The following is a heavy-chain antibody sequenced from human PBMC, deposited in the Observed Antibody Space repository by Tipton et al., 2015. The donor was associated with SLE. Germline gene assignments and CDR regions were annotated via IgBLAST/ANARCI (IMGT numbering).Heavy chain of an antibody. Sequence: TLSLTCTVSGGSISSSSYYWGWIRQPAGKGLEWIGYIYTSGSTNYNPSLKSRVTISVDTSKNQFSLKLSSVTAADTAVYYCARDWGGIAVAEIWFDPWGQGTLVTVSS. CDR3: ARDWGGIAVAEIWFDP. CDR2: IYTSGST. CDR1: GGSISSSSYY. D-gene: IGHD6-19*01. V-gene: IGHV4-61*09. J-gene: IGHJ5*02.